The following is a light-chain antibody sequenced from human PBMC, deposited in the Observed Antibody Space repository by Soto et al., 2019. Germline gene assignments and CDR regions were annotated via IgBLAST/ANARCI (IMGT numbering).Light chain of an antibody. CDR1: SSGVGSYNL. V-gene: IGLV2-23*02. CDR2: EVN. CDR3: CSYAGSSTFYV. Sequence: QSALTQPASVSGSPGQSITISCTGTSSGVGSYNLISWYQQYPDKAPKLMIYEVNKRPSGVSNRFSGSKSGNTASLTISGLQAEDEADYYCCSYAGSSTFYVFGSGTKVTVL. J-gene: IGLJ1*01.